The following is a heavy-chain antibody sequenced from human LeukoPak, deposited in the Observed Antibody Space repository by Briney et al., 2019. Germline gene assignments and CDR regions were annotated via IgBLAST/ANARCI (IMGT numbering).Heavy chain of an antibody. CDR1: GYTLTELS. Sequence: VKVSCKVSGYTLTELSMHWVRQAPGKGLEWMGGFDPEDGETIYAQKFQGRVTMTEGTSTDTAYMELSSLRSEDTAVYYCAIILQRVAVADNFDYWGQGTLVIVSS. CDR2: FDPEDGET. CDR3: AIILQRVAVADNFDY. V-gene: IGHV1-24*01. D-gene: IGHD6-19*01. J-gene: IGHJ4*02.